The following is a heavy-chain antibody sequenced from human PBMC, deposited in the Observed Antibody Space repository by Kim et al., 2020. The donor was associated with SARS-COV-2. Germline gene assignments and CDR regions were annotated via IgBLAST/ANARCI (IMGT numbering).Heavy chain of an antibody. J-gene: IGHJ5*02. Sequence: ASVKVSYKASGYTFTSYDINWVRQATGQGLEWMGWMNPNSGNTGYAQKFQGRVTMTRNTSISTAYMELSSLRSEDTAVYYCARVLWFGESPSNWFDPWGQGTLVTVSS. CDR1: GYTFTSYD. V-gene: IGHV1-8*01. D-gene: IGHD3-10*01. CDR2: MNPNSGNT. CDR3: ARVLWFGESPSNWFDP.